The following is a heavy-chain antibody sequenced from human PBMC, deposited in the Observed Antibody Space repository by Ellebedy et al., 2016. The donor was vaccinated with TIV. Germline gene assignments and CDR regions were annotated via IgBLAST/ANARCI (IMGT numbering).Heavy chain of an antibody. Sequence: MPSETLSLTCGVSGVSVTTNGYYWAWIRQAPGKGLEWMGTVYYSGSNYDNASLKSRVTISLDKSKNQFSLKLTSVTAADTAVYYCASGDFSGAEYFHHWGQGTLVTVSS. J-gene: IGHJ1*01. V-gene: IGHV4-39*01. CDR3: ASGDFSGAEYFHH. CDR2: VYYSGSN. D-gene: IGHD3-10*01. CDR1: GVSVTTNGYY.